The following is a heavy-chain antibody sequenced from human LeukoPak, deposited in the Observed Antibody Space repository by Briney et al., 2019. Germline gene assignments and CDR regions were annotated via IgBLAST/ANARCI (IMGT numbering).Heavy chain of an antibody. D-gene: IGHD1-20*01. CDR2: ITYDGAFDGGKT. CDR3: ARDPRVASYNWNDLRWFDP. CDR1: GLSLSNYP. Sequence: GGSLRLSCEASGLSLSNYPMHWVRQAPGKGLEWITLITYDGAFDGGKTYYADSVKGRFTVSRDKSKNTLFLQMNSLRPEDTAVYYCARDPRVASYNWNDLRWFDPWGQGTLVTVSS. V-gene: IGHV3-30*01. J-gene: IGHJ5*02.